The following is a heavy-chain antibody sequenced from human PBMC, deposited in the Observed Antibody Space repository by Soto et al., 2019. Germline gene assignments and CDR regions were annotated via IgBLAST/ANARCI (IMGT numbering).Heavy chain of an antibody. CDR1: GGTFGNSA. CDR3: ARDKDRLQFGGNYYSAMDV. CDR2: IIPIFTTP. Sequence: QVQLVQSGAEVKKPGSSVTVSCKASGGTFGNSAISWVRQAPGQGLEWMGGIIPIFTTPDYAPKFQGRATITADESTSTAYMELTTLRSADTAVYYSARDKDRLQFGGNYYSAMDVWGQGTTVTVSS. V-gene: IGHV1-69*12. D-gene: IGHD5-12*01. J-gene: IGHJ6*02.